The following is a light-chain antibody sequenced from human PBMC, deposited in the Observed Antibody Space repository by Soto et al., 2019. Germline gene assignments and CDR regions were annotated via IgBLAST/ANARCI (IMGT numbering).Light chain of an antibody. CDR3: SSFTNTITRYA. J-gene: IGLJ1*01. V-gene: IGLV2-14*01. Sequence: QSALTQPPSASGSPGQSITISCTGTSGDVGGYNYVSWFQHHPGKAPKLIIYEVSYRPSGVSNRFSGSKSGDTASLTISGLQAEDEADYYCSSFTNTITRYAFGTGTKVTVL. CDR1: SGDVGGYNY. CDR2: EVS.